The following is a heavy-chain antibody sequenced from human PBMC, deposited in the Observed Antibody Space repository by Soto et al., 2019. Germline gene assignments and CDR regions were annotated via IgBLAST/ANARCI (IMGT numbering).Heavy chain of an antibody. Sequence: PGGSLRLSCAASGFTFSGSAMHWVRQASGKGLEWVGRIRSKANSYATAYAASVKGRFTISRDDSKNTAYLQMNSLKTEDTAVYYCTRVPDQWLVDDDFDIWGQGTMVTVSS. V-gene: IGHV3-73*01. CDR3: TRVPDQWLVDDDFDI. D-gene: IGHD6-19*01. J-gene: IGHJ3*02. CDR2: IRSKANSYAT. CDR1: GFTFSGSA.